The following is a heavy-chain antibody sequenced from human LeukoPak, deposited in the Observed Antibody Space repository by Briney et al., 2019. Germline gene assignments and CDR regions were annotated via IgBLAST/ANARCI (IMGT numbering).Heavy chain of an antibody. V-gene: IGHV3-48*03. CDR2: ISSSGSTI. CDR3: ARSKGGLPPFYYYMDV. CDR1: GFTFSSYE. Sequence: GGSLRLSCAASGFTFSSYEVNWVRQAPGKGLEWVSYISSSGSTIYYADSLKGRFTISRDNAKNSLYLQMNSLRAEDTAVYYCARSKGGLPPFYYYMDVWGKGTTVTISS. D-gene: IGHD2-15*01. J-gene: IGHJ6*03.